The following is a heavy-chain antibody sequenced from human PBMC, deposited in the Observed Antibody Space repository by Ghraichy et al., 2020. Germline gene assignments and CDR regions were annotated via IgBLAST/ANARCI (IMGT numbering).Heavy chain of an antibody. CDR1: GFTFSSYS. J-gene: IGHJ6*02. D-gene: IGHD3/OR15-3a*01. V-gene: IGHV3-48*02. Sequence: GGSLRHSCAASGFTFSSYSMNWVRQAPGKGLEWVSYMTPSSKTIHYVDSVKGRFTISRDNAKNSLYLQMNSLRDEDTAVYYCARNTVWTGYWGLCGLDLWGQGTTLSVSS. CDR2: MTPSSKTI. CDR3: ARNTVWTGYWGLCGLDL.